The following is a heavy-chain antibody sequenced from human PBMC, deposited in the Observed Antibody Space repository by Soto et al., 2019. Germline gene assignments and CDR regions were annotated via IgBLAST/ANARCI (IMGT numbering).Heavy chain of an antibody. CDR1: GFTFSSYA. CDR3: AKDIHPTVAYGDYFDY. D-gene: IGHD4-17*01. J-gene: IGHJ4*02. Sequence: GGSLRLSCAASGFTFSSYAMSWVRQAPGKGLEWVSAISGSGGSTYYADSVKGRFTISRDNSKNTLYLQMNSLRAEDTAVYYCAKDIHPTVAYGDYFDYWGQGTLVTVSS. CDR2: ISGSGGST. V-gene: IGHV3-23*01.